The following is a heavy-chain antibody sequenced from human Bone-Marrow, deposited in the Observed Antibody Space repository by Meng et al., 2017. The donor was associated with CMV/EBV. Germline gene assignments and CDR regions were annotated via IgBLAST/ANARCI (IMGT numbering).Heavy chain of an antibody. CDR1: GFTFSSYA. D-gene: IGHD6-13*01. Sequence: GSLRLSCAASGFTFSSYAMHWVRQAPGKGLEWIGSIYHSGSTYYNPSLKSRVTISVDTSKNQFSLKLSSVTAADTAVYYCARVLGSSWYGDWCWFDPWGQGTRVTGSS. CDR2: IYHSGST. CDR3: ARVLGSSWYGDWCWFDP. V-gene: IGHV4-38-2*01. J-gene: IGHJ5*02.